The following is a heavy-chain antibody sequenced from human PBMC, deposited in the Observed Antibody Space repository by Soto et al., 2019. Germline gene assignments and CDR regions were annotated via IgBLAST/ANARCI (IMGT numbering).Heavy chain of an antibody. J-gene: IGHJ6*02. CDR1: GGTFSSYA. D-gene: IGHD2-21*01. CDR2: IIPIFGTA. CDR3: ANSVGSHYYYGMDV. Sequence: VASVKVSCKASGGTFSSYAISWVRQAPGQGLEWMGGIIPIFGTANYAQKFQGRVTITADESTSTAYMELSSLRSEGTAVYYCANSVGSHYYYGMDVWGQGTTVTVSS. V-gene: IGHV1-69*13.